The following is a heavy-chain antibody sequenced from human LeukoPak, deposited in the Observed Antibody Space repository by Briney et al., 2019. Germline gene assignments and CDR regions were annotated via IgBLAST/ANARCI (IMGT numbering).Heavy chain of an antibody. J-gene: IGHJ4*02. CDR2: IYTSGST. V-gene: IGHV4-4*07. CDR1: GGSISSYY. Sequence: SETLSLTCTVSGGSISSYYWSWVRQPAGKGLEWVGRIYTSGSTNYNPSLKSRVTMSVDTSKNQFSLKLSSVTAADTAVYYCVRDGSGWYRFDYWGQGTLVTVSS. D-gene: IGHD6-19*01. CDR3: VRDGSGWYRFDY.